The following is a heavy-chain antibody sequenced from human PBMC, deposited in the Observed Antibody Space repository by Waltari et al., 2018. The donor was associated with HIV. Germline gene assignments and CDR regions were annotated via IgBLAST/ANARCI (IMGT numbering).Heavy chain of an antibody. D-gene: IGHD2-2*01. V-gene: IGHV3-13*01. CDR1: GFTFSSYD. CDR2: IGTAGDT. J-gene: IGHJ4*02. Sequence: EVQLVESGGGLVQPGGSLRLSCAASGFTFSSYDMHWVRQATGKGLEWVSAIGTAGDTYYPGSVKGRFTISRENAKNSLYLQMNSLRAGDTAVYYCARGDCSSTSCRYFDYWGQGTLVTVSS. CDR3: ARGDCSSTSCRYFDY.